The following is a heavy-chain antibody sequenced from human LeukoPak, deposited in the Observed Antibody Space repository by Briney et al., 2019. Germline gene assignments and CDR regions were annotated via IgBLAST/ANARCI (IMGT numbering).Heavy chain of an antibody. Sequence: SETLSLTCTVSGGSISSSSYYWGWIRQPPGKGLEWIGSIYYSGSTYYNPSLKSRVTISVDTSKNQFSLKLSSVTAADTAVYYCAREGMVRGVIPHWFDPWGQGTLVTVSS. V-gene: IGHV4-39*02. CDR3: AREGMVRGVIPHWFDP. J-gene: IGHJ5*02. CDR2: IYYSGST. D-gene: IGHD3-10*01. CDR1: GGSISSSSYY.